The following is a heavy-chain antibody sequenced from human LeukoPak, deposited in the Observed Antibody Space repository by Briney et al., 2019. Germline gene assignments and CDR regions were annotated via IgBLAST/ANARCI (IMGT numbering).Heavy chain of an antibody. D-gene: IGHD3-9*01. CDR1: GRSISSYY. CDR2: ICTSWST. J-gene: IGHJ4*02. V-gene: IGHV4-4*07. CDR3: AREGDDILTGYPARNFDY. Sequence: ETLSLICTVCGRSISSYYWRWIRQPAGKGLEWIGRICTSWSTNYNPSLKSRVTMSVDTSKNQFSLKLSSVTAADTAVYYCAREGDDILTGYPARNFDYWGQGTLVTVSS.